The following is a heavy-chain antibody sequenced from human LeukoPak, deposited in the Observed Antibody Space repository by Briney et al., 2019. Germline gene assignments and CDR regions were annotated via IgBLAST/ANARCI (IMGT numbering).Heavy chain of an antibody. CDR2: ISGSGGST. Sequence: GGSLRLSCAASGFTFSSYAMSWVRQAPGKGLEWVSAISGSGGSTYYADSVKGRFTISRDNPKNTLYLQMNSLRAEDTAVYYCAKGETYYDILTGFDYWGQGTLVTVSS. D-gene: IGHD3-9*01. J-gene: IGHJ4*02. CDR3: AKGETYYDILTGFDY. V-gene: IGHV3-23*01. CDR1: GFTFSSYA.